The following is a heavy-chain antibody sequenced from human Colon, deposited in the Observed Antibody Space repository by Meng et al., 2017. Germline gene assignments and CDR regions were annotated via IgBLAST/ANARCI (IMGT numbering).Heavy chain of an antibody. J-gene: IGHJ4*02. CDR3: AKGRDTGSHYVPYFDY. Sequence: QVQLVQSGGGVVLPGRSLRLSCAASGFTFSSYGMPWVRQAPGKGLEWVVVKSGDGSIKVYADSVKGRFTISRDNSKNTLFLQMDSLRAEDTAVYYCAKGRDTGSHYVPYFDYWGQGALVTVSS. CDR2: KSGDGSIK. D-gene: IGHD1-26*01. V-gene: IGHV3-30*18. CDR1: GFTFSSYG.